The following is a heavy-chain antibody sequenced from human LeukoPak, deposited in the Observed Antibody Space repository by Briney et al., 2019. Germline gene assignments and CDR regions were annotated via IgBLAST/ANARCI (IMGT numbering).Heavy chain of an antibody. CDR2: ISAYNGNT. D-gene: IGHD3-22*01. J-gene: IGHJ3*02. V-gene: IGHV1-18*01. CDR3: ARDIYDSSGYYYSDDAFDI. CDR1: GYTFTSYG. Sequence: GASVKVSCKASGYTFTSYGISWVRQAPGQGLECMGWISAYNGNTNYAQKLQGRVTMTTDTSTSTAYMELRSLRSDDTAVYYCARDIYDSSGYYYSDDAFDIWGQGTMVTVSS.